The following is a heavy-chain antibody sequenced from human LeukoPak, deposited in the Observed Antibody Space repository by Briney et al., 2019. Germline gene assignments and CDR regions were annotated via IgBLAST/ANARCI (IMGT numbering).Heavy chain of an antibody. CDR1: GFTFSSYA. D-gene: IGHD1-7*01. CDR3: ARGSDWNYVFFDY. J-gene: IGHJ4*02. Sequence: PGGSLRLSCAASGFTFSSYAMHWVRQAPGEGLEWVAVISYDGSNKYYADSVKGRFTISRDNSKNTLYLQMNSLRAEDTAVYYCARGSDWNYVFFDYWGQGTLVTVSS. V-gene: IGHV3-30-3*01. CDR2: ISYDGSNK.